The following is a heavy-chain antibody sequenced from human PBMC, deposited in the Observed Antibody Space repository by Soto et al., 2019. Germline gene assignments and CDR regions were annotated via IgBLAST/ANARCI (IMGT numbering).Heavy chain of an antibody. CDR1: GFTFSSYS. V-gene: IGHV3-48*01. D-gene: IGHD3-3*01. Sequence: GGSLRLSCAASGFTFSSYSMNWVRQAPGKGLEWVSYISSSSSTIYYADSVKGRFTISRDNAKNSLYLQMNSLRAEDTAVYYCARALSLGFGVAPGYMDVWGKGTTVTVSS. CDR3: ARALSLGFGVAPGYMDV. J-gene: IGHJ6*03. CDR2: ISSSSSTI.